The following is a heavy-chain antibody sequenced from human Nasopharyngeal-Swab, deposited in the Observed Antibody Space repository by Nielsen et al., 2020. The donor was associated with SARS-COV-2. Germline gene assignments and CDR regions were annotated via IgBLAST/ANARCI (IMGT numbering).Heavy chain of an antibody. Sequence: GESLKISCAASGFTFSDYYMSWIRQAPGKGLEWVSYISSSGSTIYYADSVKGRFTISRDNAKNSLYLQMNSLRAEDTAVYYCASDPAYCGGDCYGNAFDIWGQGTMITVSS. CDR1: GFTFSDYY. J-gene: IGHJ3*02. CDR2: ISSSGSTI. D-gene: IGHD2-21*02. CDR3: ASDPAYCGGDCYGNAFDI. V-gene: IGHV3-11*04.